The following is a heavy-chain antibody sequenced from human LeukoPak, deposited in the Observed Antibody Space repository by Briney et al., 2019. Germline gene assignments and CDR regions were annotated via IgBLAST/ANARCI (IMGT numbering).Heavy chain of an antibody. CDR2: IYSDGRT. V-gene: IGHV3-66*01. Sequence: GGSLRLSCAASGFTVSSNYMNWVRQAPGKGLEWVSVIYSDGRTYYADSVKDRFSISTDTSRNTLYLQMNSLRAEDTAVYYCARGKPATAIRPYFDYWGQGTLVTV. CDR3: ARGKPATAIRPYFDY. J-gene: IGHJ4*02. D-gene: IGHD2-2*02. CDR1: GFTVSSNY.